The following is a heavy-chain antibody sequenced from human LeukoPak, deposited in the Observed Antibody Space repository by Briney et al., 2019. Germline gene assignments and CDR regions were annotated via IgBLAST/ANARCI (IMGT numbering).Heavy chain of an antibody. J-gene: IGHJ4*02. Sequence: PGGSLRLSCAASGFTFSSYSMNWVRQASGKGLEWVSSISSSSSYIYYADSVKGRFTISRDNAKNSLYLQMNSLRAEDTAVYYCARGKLTYYYGSGSPRNFDYWGQGTLVTVSS. CDR1: GFTFSSYS. D-gene: IGHD3-10*01. V-gene: IGHV3-21*01. CDR2: ISSSSSYI. CDR3: ARGKLTYYYGSGSPRNFDY.